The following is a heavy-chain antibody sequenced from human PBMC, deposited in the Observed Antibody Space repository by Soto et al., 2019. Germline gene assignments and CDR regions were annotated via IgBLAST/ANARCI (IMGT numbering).Heavy chain of an antibody. Sequence: QVQLVQSGAEVRRPGGSVRISCKTSGYNFNTYGIIWVRQAPGQGLEWMGWISGYNGYTKYAQSLEDRVTLSTDTSTSTAYLELRSLRSGDTAFSFCARDRDYSHTDADIDFWGQGTLVTVSS. CDR2: ISGYNGYT. D-gene: IGHD3-16*01. V-gene: IGHV1-18*01. CDR1: GYNFNTYG. J-gene: IGHJ4*02. CDR3: ARDRDYSHTDADIDF.